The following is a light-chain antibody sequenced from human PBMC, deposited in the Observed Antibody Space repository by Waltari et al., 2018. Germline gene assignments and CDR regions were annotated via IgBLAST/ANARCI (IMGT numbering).Light chain of an antibody. J-gene: IGLJ3*02. CDR1: SSNIGAGND. CDR2: GNS. CDR3: QSYDSSLSGWGV. Sequence: QSVLTQPPSVSGAPGQRVTIPCTGSSSNIGAGNDVHWDQQLPGTAPKLLIFGNSHLPSGVPDRFSGSKSGTSASLAITGLQAEDEADYYCQSYDSSLSGWGVFGGGTKLTVL. V-gene: IGLV1-40*01.